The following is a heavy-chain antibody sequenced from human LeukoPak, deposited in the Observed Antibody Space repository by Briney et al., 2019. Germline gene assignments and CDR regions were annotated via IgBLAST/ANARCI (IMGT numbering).Heavy chain of an antibody. D-gene: IGHD3-10*01. J-gene: IGHJ4*02. CDR2: IIPILGIA. V-gene: IGHV1-69*04. CDR1: GGTFSSYA. Sequence: SVKVSCKASGGTFSSYAISWVRQAPGQGLEWVGRIIPILGIANYAQKFQGRVTITADKSTSTAYMELSSLRSEDTAVYYCAGILWFGELLGGFDYWGQGTLVTVSS. CDR3: AGILWFGELLGGFDY.